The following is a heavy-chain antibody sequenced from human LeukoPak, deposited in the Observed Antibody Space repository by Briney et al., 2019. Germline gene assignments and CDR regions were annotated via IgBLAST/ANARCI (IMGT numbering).Heavy chain of an antibody. CDR2: MSAYNGYT. V-gene: IGHV1-18*01. D-gene: IGHD6-19*01. J-gene: IGHJ4*02. CDR3: ARGGSSGWRTPNDDY. Sequence: GASVKVSCKASGYTFTSYGITWVRRGPGQGLEWMGWMSAYNGYTNSAQKLQGRVTMTTDTSSSTAYMELRSLRSDDTAVYYCARGGSSGWRTPNDDYWGQGTLVTVSS. CDR1: GYTFTSYG.